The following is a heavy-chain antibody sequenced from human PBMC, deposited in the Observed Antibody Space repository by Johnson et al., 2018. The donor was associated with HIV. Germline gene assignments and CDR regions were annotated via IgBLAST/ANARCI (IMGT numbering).Heavy chain of an antibody. V-gene: IGHV3-30*14. CDR1: GFTFSSYA. CDR3: ARGLIIQLLLQAAFDI. D-gene: IGHD5-18*01. Sequence: HVQLVESGGGVVQPGRSLRLSCAASGFTFSSYAMHWVRQAPGKGLEWVAVISYDGSKKYYADSVKGRFTISRDNSKNTLYLQMNSLRAEDTAVYYCARGLIIQLLLQAAFDIWGQGTMVTVSS. CDR2: ISYDGSKK. J-gene: IGHJ3*02.